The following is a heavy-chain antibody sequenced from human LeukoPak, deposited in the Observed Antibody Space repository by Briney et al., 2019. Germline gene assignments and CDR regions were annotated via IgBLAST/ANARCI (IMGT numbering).Heavy chain of an antibody. V-gene: IGHV5-10-1*01. J-gene: IGHJ5*02. CDR1: GYSLTSYW. CDR3: ARLGYSSPGIAAAGTVGPYNWFDP. Sequence: GESLKISCKGSGYSLTSYWISWVRQMPGKGLEWMGRIDPSDSYTNYSPSFQGHVTISADKSISTAYLQWSSLKASDTAMYYCARLGYSSPGIAAAGTVGPYNWFDPWGQGTLVTVSS. D-gene: IGHD6-13*01. CDR2: IDPSDSYT.